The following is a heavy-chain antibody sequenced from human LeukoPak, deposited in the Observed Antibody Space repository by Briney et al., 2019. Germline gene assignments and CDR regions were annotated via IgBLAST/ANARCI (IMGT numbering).Heavy chain of an antibody. V-gene: IGHV3-30-3*01. Sequence: GRSLRLSCAASGFSFSSYAMHWVRQAPGKGLEWVAATSHDEDNKYYADSVKGRFTISRDNSRNTLYLEVNSLRTDDTAVYYCARGPGLAMGKGYFDYCGQGTLVTVSS. CDR2: TSHDEDNK. D-gene: IGHD5-18*01. CDR3: ARGPGLAMGKGYFDY. J-gene: IGHJ4*02. CDR1: GFSFSSYA.